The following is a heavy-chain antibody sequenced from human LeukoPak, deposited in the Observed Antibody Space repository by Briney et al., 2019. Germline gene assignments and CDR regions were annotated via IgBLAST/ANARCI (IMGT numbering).Heavy chain of an antibody. J-gene: IGHJ5*02. CDR3: ARGDYGYNWFDP. CDR2: ITSGSTTI. D-gene: IGHD4-17*01. Sequence: PGGSLRLSCAASGFTFSTSAMNWVRQAPGKGLEWVSYITSGSTTIYYADSLKGRFTISRDNAKNSLFLQMNSLRAEDTAVYYCARGDYGYNWFDPWGQGTLVTVSS. CDR1: GFTFSTSA. V-gene: IGHV3-48*01.